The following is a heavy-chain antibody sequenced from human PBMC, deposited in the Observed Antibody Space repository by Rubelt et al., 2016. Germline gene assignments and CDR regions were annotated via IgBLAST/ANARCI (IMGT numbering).Heavy chain of an antibody. D-gene: IGHD4-23*01. J-gene: IGHJ4*02. CDR2: VSAYNGNT. V-gene: IGHV1-18*01. CDR3: ARKLMTKHS. Sequence: SGAEVKKPGASVKVSCKASGYTFSNYGVTWVRQAPGQGLEWMGWVSAYNGNTNYVQKLQGRLTMTTDTSTNTAYMELRSLRSDDTAVYYCARKLMTKHSGGQGALVTVSS. CDR1: GYTFSNYG.